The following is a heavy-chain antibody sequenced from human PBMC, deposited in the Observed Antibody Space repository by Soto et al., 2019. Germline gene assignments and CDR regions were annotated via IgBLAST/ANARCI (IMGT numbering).Heavy chain of an antibody. CDR2: ISYDGSDK. CDR3: VGGKYYFDY. V-gene: IGHV3-30*03. CDR1: GFPFTSYG. J-gene: IGHJ4*02. Sequence: QVQLVESGGGVVQPGRSLRLSCAASGFPFTSYGMHWVREGPDKGLEWVAIISYDGSDKYYADSVKGRFTISRDNSKNTLYLQINSLRPEDTALYYCVGGKYYFDYRGQGTLVIVSS. D-gene: IGHD3-10*01.